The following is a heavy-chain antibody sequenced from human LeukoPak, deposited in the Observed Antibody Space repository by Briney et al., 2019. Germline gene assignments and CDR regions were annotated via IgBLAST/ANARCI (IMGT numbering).Heavy chain of an antibody. D-gene: IGHD3-10*01. Sequence: ASVKDSCKASGYTFTGYYMHWVRQAPGQGLEWMGWINPNSGGTNYAQKLQGRVTMTRDTSISTAYMELSRLRSDDTAVYYCARGRGLLLWFGELLFPDYWGQGTLVTVSS. CDR3: ARGRGLLLWFGELLFPDY. V-gene: IGHV1-2*02. CDR2: INPNSGGT. J-gene: IGHJ4*02. CDR1: GYTFTGYY.